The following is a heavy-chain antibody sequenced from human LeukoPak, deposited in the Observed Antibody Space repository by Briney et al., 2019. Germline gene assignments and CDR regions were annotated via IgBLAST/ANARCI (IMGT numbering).Heavy chain of an antibody. J-gene: IGHJ5*02. Sequence: PGGSLRLTCAASGFTFNSYSMHWVRQAPGKGLVWVSRINNDGSMTHYADSVKGRFTISRDNAKNTLYLQMNSLRVEDTAMYYCARGTSPEPWGQGTLVTVFS. V-gene: IGHV3-74*01. CDR2: INNDGSMT. D-gene: IGHD1-7*01. CDR1: GFTFNSYS. CDR3: ARGTSPEP.